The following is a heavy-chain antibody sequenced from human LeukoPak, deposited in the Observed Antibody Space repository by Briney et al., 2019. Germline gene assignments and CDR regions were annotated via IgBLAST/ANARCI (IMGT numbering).Heavy chain of an antibody. CDR2: IRYDGSNK. J-gene: IGHJ4*02. CDR1: GFTFSSYG. CDR3: AKEEESIAVAGTGAGSFDY. Sequence: GGSLRLSCAASGFTFSSYGMHWVRQAPGKGLEWVAFIRYDGSNKYYADSVKGRFTISRDNSKNTLYLQMNSLRAEDTAVYYCAKEEESIAVAGTGAGSFDYWGQGTLVTVSS. D-gene: IGHD6-19*01. V-gene: IGHV3-30*02.